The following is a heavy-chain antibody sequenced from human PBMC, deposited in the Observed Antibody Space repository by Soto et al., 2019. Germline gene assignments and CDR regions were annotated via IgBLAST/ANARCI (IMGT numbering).Heavy chain of an antibody. CDR3: AKDPRYSSSWIGDY. V-gene: IGHV3-23*01. D-gene: IGHD6-13*01. Sequence: GGSLRLSCAASGFTFSSYAMSWVRQAPGKGLEWVSAISGSGGSTYYADSVKGRFTISRDNSKNTLYLQMNSLRAEDTAVYYCAKDPRYSSSWIGDYWGQGTLVTVSS. CDR2: ISGSGGST. J-gene: IGHJ4*02. CDR1: GFTFSSYA.